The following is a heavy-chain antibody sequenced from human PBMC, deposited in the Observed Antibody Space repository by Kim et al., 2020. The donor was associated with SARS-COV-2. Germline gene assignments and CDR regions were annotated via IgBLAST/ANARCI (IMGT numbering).Heavy chain of an antibody. Sequence: SQTLSLTCAISGDSVSSNSAAWNWIRQSPSRGLEWLGRTYYRSKWYNDYAVSVKSRITINPDTSKNQFSLQLNSVTPEDTAVYYCASAYLAVAADYYYYGMDVWGQGTTVTVSS. V-gene: IGHV6-1*01. CDR1: GDSVSSNSAA. D-gene: IGHD6-19*01. CDR3: ASAYLAVAADYYYYGMDV. J-gene: IGHJ6*02. CDR2: TYYRSKWYN.